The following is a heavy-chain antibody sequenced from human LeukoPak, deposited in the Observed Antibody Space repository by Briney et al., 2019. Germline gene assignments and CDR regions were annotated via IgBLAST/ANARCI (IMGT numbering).Heavy chain of an antibody. J-gene: IGHJ4*02. CDR3: ARRPGYSSSWPRSLEYYFDY. V-gene: IGHV4-34*01. CDR2: INHSGST. D-gene: IGHD6-13*01. CDR1: GGSFSGYY. Sequence: PSETLSLTCAVYGGSFSGYYWSWIRQPPGKGLEWIGEINHSGSTNYNPSLKSRVTISVDTSKNQFSLKLSSVTAADTAVYYCARRPGYSSSWPRSLEYYFDYWGQGTLVTVSS.